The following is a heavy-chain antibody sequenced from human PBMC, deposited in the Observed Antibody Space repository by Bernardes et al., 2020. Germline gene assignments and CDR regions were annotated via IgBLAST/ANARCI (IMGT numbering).Heavy chain of an antibody. CDR1: GFTFSSYP. D-gene: IGHD6-13*01. CDR2: ISEDGSSK. Sequence: LRLSCAASGFTFSSYPIHWVRQAPGKRLEWVTFISEDGSSKFYADSVKGRFTVTRDTSKNTVYMEMNSLRSEDTGIYFCTRENSGTSWWSRRCAFDVWGQGTKVTISS. V-gene: IGHV3-30-3*01. CDR3: TRENSGTSWWSRRCAFDV. J-gene: IGHJ3*01.